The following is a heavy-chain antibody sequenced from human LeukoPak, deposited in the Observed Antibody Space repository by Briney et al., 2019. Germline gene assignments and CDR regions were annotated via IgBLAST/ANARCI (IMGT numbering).Heavy chain of an antibody. V-gene: IGHV4-30-4*08. CDR3: ARSLTIFGVVTD. CDR1: GGSISSGDYY. J-gene: IGHJ4*02. D-gene: IGHD3-3*01. CDR2: IYYSGST. Sequence: SETLSLTCTVSGGSISSGDYYWSWIRQPPGKGLEWIGNIYYSGSTYYNPSLKSRVTISVDTSKNQFSLKLSSVTAADTAVYYCARSLTIFGVVTDWGQGTLVTVSS.